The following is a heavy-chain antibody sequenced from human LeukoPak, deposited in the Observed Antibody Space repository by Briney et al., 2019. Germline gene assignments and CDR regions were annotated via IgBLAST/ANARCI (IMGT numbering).Heavy chain of an antibody. CDR1: GFTFSSYS. V-gene: IGHV3-21*01. D-gene: IGHD3-10*01. CDR2: ISSSSSYI. J-gene: IGHJ4*02. CDR3: ARWALYVSAARRNPGFDF. Sequence: GGSLRLSCAASGFTFSSYSMNWVRQAPGKGLEWVSSISSSSSYIYYADSVKGRFTISRDNAKNSLYLQMNSLRAEDTAVYYCARWALYVSAARRNPGFDFWGQGTLVTVSS.